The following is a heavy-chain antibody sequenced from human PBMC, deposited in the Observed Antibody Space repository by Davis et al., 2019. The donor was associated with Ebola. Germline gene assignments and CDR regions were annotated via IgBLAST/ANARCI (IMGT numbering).Heavy chain of an antibody. D-gene: IGHD1-26*01. CDR1: GFTFSSYT. CDR2: ISISSSYI. J-gene: IGHJ4*02. Sequence: PGGSLRLSCAASGFTFSSYTMNWVRQAPGKGLEWVSSISISSSYIYYADSVRGRFTISRDNAKNSLYLQMNSLRAEDTAVYYCVRVLYRGSPHGTFWGRGTLVTVSS. CDR3: VRVLYRGSPHGTF. V-gene: IGHV3-21*01.